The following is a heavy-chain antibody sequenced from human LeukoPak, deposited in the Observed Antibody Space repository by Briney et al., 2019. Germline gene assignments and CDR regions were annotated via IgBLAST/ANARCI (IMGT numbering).Heavy chain of an antibody. Sequence: GRSLRLSCAASGFTFSSYAMHWVRQAPGKGLEWVAIISYDGSNKYYADSVKGRFTISRDNSKNTLYLQMNSLRAEDTAMYYCAKDADTATIIYWYFDLWGRGTLVTVSS. CDR3: AKDADTATIIYWYFDL. CDR2: ISYDGSNK. V-gene: IGHV3-30-3*01. D-gene: IGHD5-18*01. CDR1: GFTFSSYA. J-gene: IGHJ2*01.